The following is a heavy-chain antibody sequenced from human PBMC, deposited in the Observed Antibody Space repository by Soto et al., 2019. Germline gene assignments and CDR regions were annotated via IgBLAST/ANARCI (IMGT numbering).Heavy chain of an antibody. Sequence: GGSLRLSCAASGFTFSSYGMHWVRQAPGKGLEWVAVISYDGSNKYYADSVKGRLTISRDNSKNTLYLQMNSLRAEDTAVYYCAKVEVATITLSGAFDIWGQGTMVTVSS. V-gene: IGHV3-30*18. CDR3: AKVEVATITLSGAFDI. CDR1: GFTFSSYG. CDR2: ISYDGSNK. J-gene: IGHJ3*02. D-gene: IGHD5-12*01.